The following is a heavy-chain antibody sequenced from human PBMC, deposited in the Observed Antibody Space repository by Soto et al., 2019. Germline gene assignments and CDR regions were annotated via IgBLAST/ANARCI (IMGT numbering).Heavy chain of an antibody. CDR2: IYYSGST. Sequence: SETLSLTCTVSGGSISSYYWSWIRQPPGKGLEWIGYIYYSGSTNYNPSLKSRVTISVDTSKNQFSLKLSSVTAADTAVYYCARDNRRYDFWSGYPDPYFDYWGQGTLVTV. CDR3: ARDNRRYDFWSGYPDPYFDY. V-gene: IGHV4-59*01. CDR1: GGSISSYY. J-gene: IGHJ4*02. D-gene: IGHD3-3*01.